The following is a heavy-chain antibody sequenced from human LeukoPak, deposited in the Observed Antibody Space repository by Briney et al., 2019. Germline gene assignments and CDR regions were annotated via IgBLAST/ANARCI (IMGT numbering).Heavy chain of an antibody. V-gene: IGHV3-23*01. CDR3: AKKGGGYYYDSSGYPDY. Sequence: GGSLRLSCAASGFTFSSYAMSWVRQAPGKGLEWVSAIIGSGGSTYYADSVKGRFTISSDNSKNTLYLQMNSLRAEDTAVYYCAKKGGGYYYDSSGYPDYWGQGTLVTVSS. CDR2: IIGSGGST. D-gene: IGHD3-22*01. J-gene: IGHJ4*02. CDR1: GFTFSSYA.